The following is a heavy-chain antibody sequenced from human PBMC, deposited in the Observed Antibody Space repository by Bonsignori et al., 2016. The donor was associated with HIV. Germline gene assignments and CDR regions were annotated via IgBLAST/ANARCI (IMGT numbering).Heavy chain of an antibody. Sequence: VRQMPGKGLEWVANIKQDGSEKYYVDSVKGRFTISRDNAKNSLYLQMNSLRAEDTAVYYCAREITGTTGSGYGDYWGQGTLVTVSS. D-gene: IGHD1-7*01. CDR2: IKQDGSEK. J-gene: IGHJ4*02. CDR3: AREITGTTGSGYGDY. V-gene: IGHV3-7*01.